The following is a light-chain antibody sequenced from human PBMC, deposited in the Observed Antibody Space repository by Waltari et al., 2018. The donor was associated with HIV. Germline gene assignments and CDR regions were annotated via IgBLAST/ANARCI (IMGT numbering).Light chain of an antibody. Sequence: QSALTQPASVSESPGQSITVSCTGTSSDIGTYYLVSWYQQLPGRAPKLIIYEVTKRPSGISNRFSASKSGNTASLTISGLQAEDEADYYCCSFAGNSTVVFGGGTKVTVL. CDR1: SSDIGTYYL. CDR3: CSFAGNSTVV. J-gene: IGLJ3*02. V-gene: IGLV2-23*02. CDR2: EVT.